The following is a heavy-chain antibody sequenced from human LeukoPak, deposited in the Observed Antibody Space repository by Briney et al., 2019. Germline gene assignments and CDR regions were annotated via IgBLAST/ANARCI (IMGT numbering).Heavy chain of an antibody. CDR2: IIPIFGTA. D-gene: IGHD3-3*01. V-gene: IGHV1-69*13. CDR3: ARSIIFGVVTQVNYYYYYGMDV. CDR1: GGTFSSYA. Sequence: ASVKVSCKASGGTFSSYAISWVRQAPGQGLEWMGGIIPIFGTANYAQKFQGRVTITADESTSTACMELSSLRSEDTAVYYCARSIIFGVVTQVNYYYYYGMDVWGQGTTVTVSS. J-gene: IGHJ6*02.